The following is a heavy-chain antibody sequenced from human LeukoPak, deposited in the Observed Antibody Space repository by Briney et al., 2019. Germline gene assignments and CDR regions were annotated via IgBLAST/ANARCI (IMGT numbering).Heavy chain of an antibody. CDR1: GFTFSSYD. Sequence: GGSLRLSCAASGFTFSSYDMSWVRQAPGKGLEWVSAISGSGGTTYYADSVKGRFTISRDNSKNTLYLLMNSLRAEDTAVYYCARSIVKTRGRFDYWGQGTLVTVSS. D-gene: IGHD1-26*01. CDR3: ARSIVKTRGRFDY. V-gene: IGHV3-23*01. CDR2: ISGSGGTT. J-gene: IGHJ4*02.